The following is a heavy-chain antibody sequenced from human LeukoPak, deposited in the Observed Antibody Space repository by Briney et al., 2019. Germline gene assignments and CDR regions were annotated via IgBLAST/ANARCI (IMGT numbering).Heavy chain of an antibody. CDR2: MNPNSGDT. CDR3: ARRPINCIITNYYVDY. J-gene: IGHJ4*02. V-gene: IGHV1-2*02. Sequence: ASVKVSCKASVYTFTNFYIHWVRQAPGQGLEWMGWMNPNSGDTSYAREFQDRVTMTRDTSLSTAYMELSRLRSDDTAVYFCARRPINCIITNYYVDYWGQGTLVTVSS. CDR1: VYTFTNFY. D-gene: IGHD2-2*01.